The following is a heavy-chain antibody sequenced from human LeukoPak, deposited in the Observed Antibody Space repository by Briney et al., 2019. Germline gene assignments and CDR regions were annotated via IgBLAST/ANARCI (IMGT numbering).Heavy chain of an antibody. CDR3: TRRVDYFDY. V-gene: IGHV3-49*04. CDR2: IRSKAYGGTT. CDR1: GFPFGDYT. J-gene: IGHJ4*02. Sequence: PGGSLRLSCTSSGFPFGDYTMNWVRQAPGKGLEWVGFIRSKAYGGTTEYAASVKGRFTISRDHSKSIAYMQMNSLKTEDTAVYYCTRRVDYFDYWGQGTLVTVSS.